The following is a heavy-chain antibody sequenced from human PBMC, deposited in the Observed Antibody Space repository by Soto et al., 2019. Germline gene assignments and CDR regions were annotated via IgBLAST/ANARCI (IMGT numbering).Heavy chain of an antibody. V-gene: IGHV1-18*01. CDR3: ARGEGYWINKICQGRFDP. Sequence: QVQLVQSGPEMKKPGASVKVSCKASGYTFTSYGISWVRQAPGHGLEWLGWISSYNGNTKSAQNVQGRVTMTRDTSTNTAYMELRSRRSDDTAVYYCARGEGYWINKICQGRFDPWGQGTLVTVSS. D-gene: IGHD2-8*01. J-gene: IGHJ5*02. CDR1: GYTFTSYG. CDR2: ISSYNGNT.